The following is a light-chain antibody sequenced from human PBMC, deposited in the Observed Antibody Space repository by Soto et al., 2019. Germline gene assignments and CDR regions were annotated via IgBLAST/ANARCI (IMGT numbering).Light chain of an antibody. CDR2: GAS. CDR3: QQYYNWPPYT. CDR1: ETVRTN. V-gene: IGKV3-15*01. J-gene: IGKJ2*01. Sequence: IVMTQSPATLSVSPGERVTLSCRASETVRTNLAWCQQKPGQTPRLLIFGASTRATGIPTRFTGSGSETAFTLTIGSLQSADLAVYYCQQYYNWPPYTFGQGTKLETK.